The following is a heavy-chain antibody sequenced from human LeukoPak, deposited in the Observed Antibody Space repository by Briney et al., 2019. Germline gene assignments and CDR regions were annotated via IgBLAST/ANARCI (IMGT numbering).Heavy chain of an antibody. CDR3: ASGGWYRPFYFDY. CDR1: GYSISSGYY. J-gene: IGHJ4*02. Sequence: SETLSLTCTVSGYSISSGYYWGWIRQPPGKGLEWIGSIYHSGSTYYNPSLKSRVTISVDTSKNQFSLKLSSVTAADTAVYYCASGGWYRPFYFDYWGQGTLVTVSS. V-gene: IGHV4-38-2*02. D-gene: IGHD6-19*01. CDR2: IYHSGST.